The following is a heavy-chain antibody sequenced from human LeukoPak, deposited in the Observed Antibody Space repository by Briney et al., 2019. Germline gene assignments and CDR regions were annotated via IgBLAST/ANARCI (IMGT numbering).Heavy chain of an antibody. J-gene: IGHJ6*02. CDR2: IWYDGSNK. CDR1: GFTFSSYG. V-gene: IGHV3-33*01. Sequence: GGSQRLSCAASGFTFSSYGMHWVRQAPGKGLEWVAVIWYDGSNKYYADSVKGRFTISRDNSKNTLYLQMNSLRAEDTAVYYCARDGYYYDSSGYPSPHYYCYYGMDVWGQGTTVTASS. CDR3: ARDGYYYDSSGYPSPHYYCYYGMDV. D-gene: IGHD3-22*01.